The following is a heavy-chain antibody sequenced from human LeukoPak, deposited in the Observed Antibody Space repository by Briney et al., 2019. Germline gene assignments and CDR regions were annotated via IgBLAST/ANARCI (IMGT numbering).Heavy chain of an antibody. Sequence: ASVKVSCKASGYTFTSYGISRVRQAPGQGLEWMGWISAYNGNTNYAQKLQGRVTMITDTSTSTAYTELRSLRSDDTAVYYCAREGQYYDILTGYYWTPYNWFDPWGQGTLVTVSS. CDR2: ISAYNGNT. V-gene: IGHV1-18*01. D-gene: IGHD3-9*01. CDR3: AREGQYYDILTGYYWTPYNWFDP. CDR1: GYTFTSYG. J-gene: IGHJ5*02.